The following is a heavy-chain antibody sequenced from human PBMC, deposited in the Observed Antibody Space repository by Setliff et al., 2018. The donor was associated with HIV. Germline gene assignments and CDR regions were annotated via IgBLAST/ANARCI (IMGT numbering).Heavy chain of an antibody. CDR3: AREGAVADAFDI. CDR2: IIPILGIA. J-gene: IGHJ3*02. CDR1: GGTFSSYA. V-gene: IGHV1-69*10. Sequence: ASVKVSCKASGGTFSSYAISWVRQAPGQGLEWMGGIIPILGIANYAQKFQGRVTITADKSTSTAYMELSSLRSEDTAVYYCAREGAVADAFDIRGQGTMVTVSS. D-gene: IGHD6-19*01.